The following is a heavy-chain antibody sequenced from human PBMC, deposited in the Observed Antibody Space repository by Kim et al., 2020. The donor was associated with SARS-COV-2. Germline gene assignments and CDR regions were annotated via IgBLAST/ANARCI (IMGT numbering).Heavy chain of an antibody. Sequence: GGSLRLSCAASGFTFSSYGMHWVRQAPGKGLEWVAVISYDGSNKYYADSVKGRFTISRDNSKNTLYLQMNSLRAEDTAVYYCAKDQAYYDFWNAFDYWGQGTLVTVSS. V-gene: IGHV3-30*18. CDR2: ISYDGSNK. CDR1: GFTFSSYG. D-gene: IGHD3-3*01. J-gene: IGHJ4*02. CDR3: AKDQAYYDFWNAFDY.